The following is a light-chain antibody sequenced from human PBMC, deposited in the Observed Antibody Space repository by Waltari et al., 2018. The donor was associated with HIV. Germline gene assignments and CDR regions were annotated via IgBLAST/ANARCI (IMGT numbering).Light chain of an antibody. CDR2: GAF. V-gene: IGKV3D-15*01. CDR1: QSVGNN. J-gene: IGKJ3*01. CDR3: QHYNKGLRSFT. Sequence: EIVLTQYPATLSVSPGEVATLSCRASQSVGNNLAWYQQKPGLAPRLLIYGAFTRATGIPTRFSGSGSGTEFTLTISSLQSEDFAVYYCQHYNKGLRSFTFGPGTKVDI.